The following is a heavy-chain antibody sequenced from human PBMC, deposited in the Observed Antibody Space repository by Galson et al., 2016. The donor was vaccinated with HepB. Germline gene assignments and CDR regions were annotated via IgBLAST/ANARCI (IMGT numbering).Heavy chain of an antibody. Sequence: ETLSLTCAVSGGSISSDYWWSWVRQSPGRGLEWIGEIHHTGSTNYSPSLKSRATLSVDKSKNQFSLTLRSVTVADTALYFCARGFTSTWYTYYFAYWGQGTLVTVSS. CDR2: IHHTGST. J-gene: IGHJ4*02. CDR1: GGSISSDYW. D-gene: IGHD6-13*01. V-gene: IGHV4-4*01. CDR3: ARGFTSTWYTYYFAY.